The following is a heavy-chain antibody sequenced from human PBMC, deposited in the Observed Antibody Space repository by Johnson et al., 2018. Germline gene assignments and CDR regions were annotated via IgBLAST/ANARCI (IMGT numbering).Heavy chain of an antibody. CDR1: GFTFDAYA. CDR2: ISWNSRTV. J-gene: IGHJ6*02. D-gene: IGHD4-11*01. CDR3: TKDLHDYSNSGGRYGMDV. V-gene: IGHV3-9*01. Sequence: EVQLLESGGGLVQXGRSLRLSCAASGFTFDAYAMHWVRQGQGTGLEWVSGISWNSRTVDYADPVKGRFTISRDNAKNSLYLQMNSLRVEDTALYYWTKDLHDYSNSGGRYGMDVWGQGTSVTVSS.